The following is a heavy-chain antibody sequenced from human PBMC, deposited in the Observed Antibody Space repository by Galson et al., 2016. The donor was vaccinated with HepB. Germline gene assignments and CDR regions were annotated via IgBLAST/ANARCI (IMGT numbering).Heavy chain of an antibody. D-gene: IGHD6-25*01. CDR1: GFTLSGYW. CDR3: ASAPAATESDY. CDR2: IKQDGSEK. V-gene: IGHV3-7*01. Sequence: SLRLSCAASGFTLSGYWMPWVRQAPGKGLEWVANIKQDGSEKNYVDSVKGRFTISRDNAKNLVYLQMNSLRAEDTAMYYCASAPAATESDYWGQGTLVTVSP. J-gene: IGHJ4*02.